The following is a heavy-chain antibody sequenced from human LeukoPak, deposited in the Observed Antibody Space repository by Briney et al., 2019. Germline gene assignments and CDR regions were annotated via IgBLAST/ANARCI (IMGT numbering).Heavy chain of an antibody. J-gene: IGHJ4*02. V-gene: IGHV3-21*01. CDR1: GFTFSYYS. CDR3: ARRSGSYWD. D-gene: IGHD1-26*01. Sequence: KSGGSLRLSCAASGFTFSYYSMNWVRQSPGKGLEWVSSISRSSTYIYYADSVKGRFTISRDNAKNSLYLQMNSLRDEDTAVYYRARRSGSYWDWGQGTLVTVSS. CDR2: ISRSSTYI.